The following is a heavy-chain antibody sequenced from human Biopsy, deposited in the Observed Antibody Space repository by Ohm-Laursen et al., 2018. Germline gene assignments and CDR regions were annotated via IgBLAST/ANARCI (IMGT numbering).Heavy chain of an antibody. D-gene: IGHD2-2*02. J-gene: IGHJ4*02. Sequence: SLRLSCTASGFDFSDYSMSWARQAPGKGLAWVSGISDSGGSTYYADSVKGRFTISRDNSKNTLYLEMNSLRAEDTAIYYCAKARSGSSNSCYNYWGQGTLVTVSS. CDR1: GFDFSDYS. V-gene: IGHV3-23*01. CDR3: AKARSGSSNSCYNY. CDR2: ISDSGGST.